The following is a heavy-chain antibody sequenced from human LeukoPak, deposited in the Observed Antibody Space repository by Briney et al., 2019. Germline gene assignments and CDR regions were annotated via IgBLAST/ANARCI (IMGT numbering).Heavy chain of an antibody. CDR2: ISWNSGNI. CDR1: GFTFDDDA. J-gene: IGHJ4*02. Sequence: GGSLRLSCAASGFTFDDDAMHWVRQAPGKGLEWVSGISWNSGNIGYADSVKGRFTISRDNAKNSLYLQMNSLRAEDTALYYCAKDYSSWYYLDFWGQGTLVTVSS. V-gene: IGHV3-9*01. D-gene: IGHD6-13*01. CDR3: AKDYSSWYYLDF.